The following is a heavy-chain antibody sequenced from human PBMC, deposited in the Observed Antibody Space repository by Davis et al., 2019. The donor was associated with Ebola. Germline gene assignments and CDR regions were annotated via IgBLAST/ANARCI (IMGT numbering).Heavy chain of an antibody. D-gene: IGHD1-26*01. CDR2: VNTYNGNT. CDR3: AREVGLVGATPFDH. Sequence: ASVKVSCKASGYTFTTYNMDWLRQAPGQGLEWMGRVNTYNGNTNYAQNFQGRVTMTTDTSTSTAYMELRSLRSDDTAIYYCAREVGLVGATPFDHWGQGTLVTVSS. V-gene: IGHV1-18*01. J-gene: IGHJ4*02. CDR1: GYTFTTYN.